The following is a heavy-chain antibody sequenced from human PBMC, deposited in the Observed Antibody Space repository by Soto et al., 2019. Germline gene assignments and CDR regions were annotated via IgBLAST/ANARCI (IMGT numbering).Heavy chain of an antibody. CDR2: IIPIFGTA. Sequence: ASVKVSCKASGGTFSSYAISWVRQAPGQGLEWMGGIIPIFGTANYAQKSQGRVTITTDESTSTAYMELSSLRSEDTAVYYCARGMRQQLVDFFDYWGQGTLVTVSS. D-gene: IGHD6-13*01. CDR3: ARGMRQQLVDFFDY. J-gene: IGHJ4*02. V-gene: IGHV1-69*05. CDR1: GGTFSSYA.